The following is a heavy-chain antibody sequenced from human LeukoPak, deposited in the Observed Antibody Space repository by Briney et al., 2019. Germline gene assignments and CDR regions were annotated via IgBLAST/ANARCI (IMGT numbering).Heavy chain of an antibody. CDR2: IYSGGDT. Sequence: GGSLRLSCAASGFTVSRNYMSWVRQAPGKGLEWVSIIYSGGDTYYGDAVKGRFTISRDISKNTLYLQMNNLRAEDTAFYYCARPPPASAFDYWGQGTLVTV. V-gene: IGHV3-53*01. CDR3: ARPPPASAFDY. J-gene: IGHJ4*02. D-gene: IGHD2-2*01. CDR1: GFTVSRNY.